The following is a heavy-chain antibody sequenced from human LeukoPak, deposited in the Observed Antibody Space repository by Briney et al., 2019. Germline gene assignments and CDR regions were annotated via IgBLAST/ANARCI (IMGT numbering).Heavy chain of an antibody. J-gene: IGHJ4*02. CDR2: ISWNSDGS. V-gene: IGHV3-9*01. CDR3: TKMGPTPYAFDH. Sequence: GGSLRLSCSASGFTFDDFAMHCVRQVPGRGLEWVATISWNSDGSGYADSVKGRFIISRDNAKNSLYLQMNSLKPEDSALYYCTKMGPTPYAFDHWGLGTLVTVSS. D-gene: IGHD1-26*01. CDR1: GFTFDDFA.